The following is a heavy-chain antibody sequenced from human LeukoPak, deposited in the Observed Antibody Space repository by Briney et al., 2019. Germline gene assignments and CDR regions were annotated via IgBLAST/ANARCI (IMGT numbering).Heavy chain of an antibody. D-gene: IGHD2-15*01. CDR3: TTYKSAYCTGGSCYPTPLNDY. CDR2: IKSKTDGGTT. Sequence: KSGGSLRLSCEVSGFTFSNYAMNWVRQAPGKGLEWVGRIKSKTDGGTTEYAAPVKGRFTISRDDSKNTVYLQMNSLITEDTAFYYCTTYKSAYCTGGSCYPTPLNDYWGQGTLVTVSS. CDR1: GFTFSNYA. J-gene: IGHJ4*02. V-gene: IGHV3-15*01.